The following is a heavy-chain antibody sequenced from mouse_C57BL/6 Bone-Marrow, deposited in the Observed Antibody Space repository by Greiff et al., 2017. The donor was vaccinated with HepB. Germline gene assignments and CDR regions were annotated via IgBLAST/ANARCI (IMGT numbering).Heavy chain of an antibody. V-gene: IGHV1-7*01. J-gene: IGHJ4*01. CDR2: ITPSSGYT. Sequence: VQLQQSGAELAKPGASVKLSCKASGYTFTSYWMHWVKQRPGQGLEWIGYITPSSGYTKYNQKFKDKATLTADKSSSTAYMQLSSLTYEDSAVYYCARPSLSYYDYLYYAMDYWGQGTSVTVSS. CDR3: ARPSLSYYDYLYYAMDY. CDR1: GYTFTSYW. D-gene: IGHD2-4*01.